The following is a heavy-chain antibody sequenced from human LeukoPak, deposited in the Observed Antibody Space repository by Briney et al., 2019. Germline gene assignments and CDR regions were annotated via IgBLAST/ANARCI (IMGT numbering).Heavy chain of an antibody. J-gene: IGHJ4*02. CDR3: ARVARGNPYYFDY. V-gene: IGHV3-7*01. CDR1: GFTFSSYW. D-gene: IGHD4-23*01. Sequence: GGSLRLSCAASGFTFSSYWMSWVRQATGRGLQGLANIKEDGSEKYYVDSVKGRFTISRDNAKNSMYLQMNSLIAEDTAVYYCARVARGNPYYFDYWGQGTLVTVSS. CDR2: IKEDGSEK.